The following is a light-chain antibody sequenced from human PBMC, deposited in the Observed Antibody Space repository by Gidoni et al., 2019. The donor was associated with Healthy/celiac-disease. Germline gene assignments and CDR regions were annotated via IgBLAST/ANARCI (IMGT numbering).Light chain of an antibody. Sequence: QSVLTHPPSVSAAPGQKVTISCSGSSSNIGNNYVSWYQQLPGTAPKLLLYENNKRPSGIPDRFSGSKSGTSATLGITGLQTGDEADYYCGTWDSSLSAAVFGGGTQLTVL. CDR2: ENN. CDR3: GTWDSSLSAAV. J-gene: IGLJ7*01. CDR1: SSNIGNNY. V-gene: IGLV1-51*02.